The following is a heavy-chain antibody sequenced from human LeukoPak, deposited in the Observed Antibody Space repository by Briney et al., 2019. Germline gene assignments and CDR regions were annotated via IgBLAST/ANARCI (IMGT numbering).Heavy chain of an antibody. CDR2: IYYSGST. D-gene: IGHD3-10*01. CDR1: GGSISSSSYY. CDR3: ARGGVRGVTLNYGMDV. J-gene: IGHJ6*02. Sequence: SETLSLTCTVSGGSISSSSYYWGWIRQPPGKGLEWIGSIYYSGSTYYNPSLKSRVTISVDTSKNQFSLKLSSVTAADTAVYYCARGGVRGVTLNYGMDVWGQGTTVTVSS. V-gene: IGHV4-39*07.